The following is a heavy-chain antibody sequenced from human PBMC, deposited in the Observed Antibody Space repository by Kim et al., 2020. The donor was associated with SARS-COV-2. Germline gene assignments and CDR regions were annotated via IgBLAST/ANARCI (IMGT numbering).Heavy chain of an antibody. V-gene: IGHV3-43*01. CDR2: ISWDGGST. J-gene: IGHJ4*02. CDR3: AKAGAILGAAAGTFFDY. CDR1: GFTFDDYT. D-gene: IGHD6-13*01. Sequence: GGSLRLSCAASGFTFDDYTMHWVRQAPGKGLEWVSLISWDGGSTYYADSVKGRFTISRDNSKNSLYLQMNSLRTEDTALYYCAKAGAILGAAAGTFFDYWGQGTLVTVSS.